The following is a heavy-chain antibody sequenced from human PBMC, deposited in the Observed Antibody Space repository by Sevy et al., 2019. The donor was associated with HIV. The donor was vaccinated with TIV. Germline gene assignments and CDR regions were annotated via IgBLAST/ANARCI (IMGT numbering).Heavy chain of an antibody. V-gene: IGHV4-30-4*01. J-gene: IGHJ4*02. Sequence: SETLSLTCTVSGGSISSANYYWSWIRQPRGKGLEWIGYIYYTGSTYYNPSLESRVSISVDSSKNQLSLKLSSVTATDTAVYYCASSSHYSGISDYEPWYFDYWGQGTLVTVSS. CDR3: ASSSHYSGISDYEPWYFDY. CDR1: GGSISSANYY. CDR2: IYYTGST. D-gene: IGHD3-16*01.